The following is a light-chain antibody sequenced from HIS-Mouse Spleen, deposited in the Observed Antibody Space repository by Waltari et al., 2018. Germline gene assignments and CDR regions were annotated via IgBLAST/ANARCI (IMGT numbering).Light chain of an antibody. Sequence: SYELTQPPSVSVSPGQTARITCSGEALPKKYAYWYQQKSGQAPVLVIYEDSQRPSGIPERFSGSSSGTMATLTISGAQVEDEADYYCYSTDSSGNHRVFGGGTKLTVL. CDR1: ALPKKY. V-gene: IGLV3-10*01. CDR3: YSTDSSGNHRV. CDR2: EDS. J-gene: IGLJ2*01.